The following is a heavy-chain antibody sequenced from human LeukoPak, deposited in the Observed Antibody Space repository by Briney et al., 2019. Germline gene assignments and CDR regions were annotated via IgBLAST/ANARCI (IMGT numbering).Heavy chain of an antibody. V-gene: IGHV3-23*01. Sequence: GGSLRLSCAASGFTFSSYAMSWVRQAPGKGLEWVSAISGSGGSTYYADSVKGRFTISRDNSKNTLYLQMNSLRAEDTAVYYCAKNHKDDFWSGWGYWGQGTLVTVSS. D-gene: IGHD3-3*01. J-gene: IGHJ4*02. CDR2: ISGSGGST. CDR3: AKNHKDDFWSGWGY. CDR1: GFTFSSYA.